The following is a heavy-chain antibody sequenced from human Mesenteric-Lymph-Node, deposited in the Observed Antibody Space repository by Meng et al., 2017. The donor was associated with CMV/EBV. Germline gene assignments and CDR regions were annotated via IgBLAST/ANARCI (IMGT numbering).Heavy chain of an antibody. J-gene: IGHJ5*02. V-gene: IGHV3-23*01. CDR1: GFTFSSYA. Sequence: GESLKISCAASGFTFSSYAMSWVRQAPGMGLQWVSVISGSGGDTYYADSVKGRFTISRDNSKNTLYLQMSSLRAEDTAVYYCAKMDAYCSGTSCTVDPWGQGTPVTVSS. D-gene: IGHD2-2*01. CDR2: ISGSGGDT. CDR3: AKMDAYCSGTSCTVDP.